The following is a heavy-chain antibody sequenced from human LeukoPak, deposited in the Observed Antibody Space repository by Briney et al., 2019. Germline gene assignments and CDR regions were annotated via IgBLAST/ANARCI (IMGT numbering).Heavy chain of an antibody. J-gene: IGHJ4*02. V-gene: IGHV1-46*01. Sequence: ASVKVSCKTSGYTFTSYYMHWVRQAPGQGLEWMGIIKPSGGSTSYAQKFQGRVTMTRDTSTSTVYMELSSLRSEDTAVYYCARDRAHYYDSSGYGFDYWGQGTLVTVSS. CDR1: GYTFTSYY. CDR3: ARDRAHYYDSSGYGFDY. D-gene: IGHD3-22*01. CDR2: IKPSGGST.